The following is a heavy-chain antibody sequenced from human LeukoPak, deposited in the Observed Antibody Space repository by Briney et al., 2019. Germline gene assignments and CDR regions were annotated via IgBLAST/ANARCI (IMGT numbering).Heavy chain of an antibody. CDR2: INPKRGGT. D-gene: IGHD4-17*01. CDR1: GYTFTGYY. Sequence: ASVKVSCKASGYTFTGYYIHWVRQAPGQGLEWMGWINPKRGGTKYVQKFQGRVTMTSDTSMSTVYIEMSRLRSDDTAVYYCARVRYDYGAKDIDYWGQGTLVTVSS. V-gene: IGHV1-2*02. CDR3: ARVRYDYGAKDIDY. J-gene: IGHJ4*02.